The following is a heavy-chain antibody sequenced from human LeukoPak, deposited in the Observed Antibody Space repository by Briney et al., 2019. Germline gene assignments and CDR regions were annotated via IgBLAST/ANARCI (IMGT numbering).Heavy chain of an antibody. V-gene: IGHV3-74*03. J-gene: IGHJ4*02. CDR2: ITPDGTDT. D-gene: IGHD2-8*01. CDR3: TRSGFSNGYDY. CDR1: GFSFSGHW. Sequence: GGSLRLSCVASGFSFSGHWMHWVRQAPGKGLVAVSRITPDGTDTAYADSVKGRFTISRDNAKNTLYLEMNSLTAEDTALYYCTRSGFSNGYDYWGQGTLVTVCS.